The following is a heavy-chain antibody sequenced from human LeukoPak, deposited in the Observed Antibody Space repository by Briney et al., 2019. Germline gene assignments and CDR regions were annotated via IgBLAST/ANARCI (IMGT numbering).Heavy chain of an antibody. Sequence: SGRSLRLSCAASGFTFSSYGMHWVRQAPGKGLEWVAVISYDGSNKYYADSVKGRFTISRDNSKNTLYLQMNSLRAEDTAVYYCAKDRARIAVAGTPDYWGQGTLVTVSS. V-gene: IGHV3-30*18. J-gene: IGHJ4*02. CDR1: GFTFSSYG. CDR3: AKDRARIAVAGTPDY. CDR2: ISYDGSNK. D-gene: IGHD6-19*01.